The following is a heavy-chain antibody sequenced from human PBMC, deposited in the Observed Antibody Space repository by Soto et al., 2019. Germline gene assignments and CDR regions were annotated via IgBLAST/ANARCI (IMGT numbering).Heavy chain of an antibody. J-gene: IGHJ4*02. CDR2: ISAYNGNT. V-gene: IGHV1-18*01. CDR3: ASGVGGYDLLPGFDY. D-gene: IGHD3-9*01. Sequence: ASVKVSCKASGYTFTSYGISWVRQAPGQGLEWMGWISAYNGNTNYAQKLQGRVTMTTDTSTSTAYMELRSLRSDDTAVYYCASGVGGYDLLPGFDYWGQGTLVTVSS. CDR1: GYTFTSYG.